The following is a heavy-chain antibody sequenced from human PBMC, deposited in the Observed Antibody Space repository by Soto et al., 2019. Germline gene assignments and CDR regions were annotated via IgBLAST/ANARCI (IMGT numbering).Heavy chain of an antibody. CDR3: ARVAALTGLRFLAWFDS. CDR2: ITSTSVSI. D-gene: IGHD3-3*01. V-gene: IGHV3-48*01. CDR1: GFTFSNYN. J-gene: IGHJ5*01. Sequence: GESLKISCAASGFTFSNYNMNWVRQAPGKGLEWVSYITSTSVSIYYADSVKGRFTISRDNAKNSLYLQMNSLRAEDTAVYYCARVAALTGLRFLAWFDSWGQGTLVTVSS.